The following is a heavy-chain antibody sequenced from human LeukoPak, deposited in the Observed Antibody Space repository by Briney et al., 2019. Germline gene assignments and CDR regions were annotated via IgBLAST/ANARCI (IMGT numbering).Heavy chain of an antibody. V-gene: IGHV4-59*02. D-gene: IGHD6-19*01. Sequence: SETLSLTCTASGASVSSYYWTWIRQPPGKGLEWIGYIHYSGSTRYNPSLQSRVTISLDTSRTQFSLRLNSVTAADTAVYYCARDPGGSRGWFDYWGQGDLVTVSS. CDR3: ARDPGGSRGWFDY. J-gene: IGHJ4*02. CDR1: GASVSSYY. CDR2: IHYSGST.